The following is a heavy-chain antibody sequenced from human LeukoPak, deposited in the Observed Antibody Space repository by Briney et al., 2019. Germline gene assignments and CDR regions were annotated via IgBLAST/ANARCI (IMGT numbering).Heavy chain of an antibody. J-gene: IGHJ1*01. V-gene: IGHV3-30*02. CDR3: AKEEEQWLELGHFPH. Sequence: GGSLRLSCAASGFTFGAYGLPWVRRAPGKGLEWVALIRYDGQNKYYADSVKGRFTVSRDNSKNTLFLQMNSLTPDDTAVYYCAKEEEQWLELGHFPHWGQGTLVIVSS. CDR2: IRYDGQNK. CDR1: GFTFGAYG. D-gene: IGHD6-19*01.